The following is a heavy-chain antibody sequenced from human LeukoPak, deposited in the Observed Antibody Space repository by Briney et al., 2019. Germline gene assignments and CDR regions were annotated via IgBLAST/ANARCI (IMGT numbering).Heavy chain of an antibody. CDR3: ASEGYSYGYGTRGPSDYYYYYMDV. V-gene: IGHV3-30*02. CDR2: IRYDGSNK. Sequence: GGSLRLSCAASGFTFSSYGMHWVRQAPGKGLEWVAFIRYDGSNKYYADSVKGRFTISRDNSKNTLYLQMNSLRAEDTAVYYCASEGYSYGYGTRGPSDYYYYYMDVWGKGTTVTVSS. D-gene: IGHD5-18*01. CDR1: GFTFSSYG. J-gene: IGHJ6*03.